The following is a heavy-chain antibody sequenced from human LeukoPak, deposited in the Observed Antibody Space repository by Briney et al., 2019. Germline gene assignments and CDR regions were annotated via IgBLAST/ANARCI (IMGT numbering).Heavy chain of an antibody. D-gene: IGHD6-13*01. Sequence: SETLSLTCTVSGGSISSGGYYWSWIRQPPGKGLEWIGYIYHSGSTYYNPSLKSRVTISVDRSKNQFSLKLSSVTAADTAVYYCARPIAAAGTPYAFDIWGQGTMVTVSS. V-gene: IGHV4-30-2*01. CDR1: GGSISSGGYY. CDR2: IYHSGST. J-gene: IGHJ3*02. CDR3: ARPIAAAGTPYAFDI.